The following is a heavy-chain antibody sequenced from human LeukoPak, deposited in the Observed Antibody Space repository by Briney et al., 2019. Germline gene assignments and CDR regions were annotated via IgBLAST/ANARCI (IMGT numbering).Heavy chain of an antibody. D-gene: IGHD3-10*01. CDR1: GFTFSIYS. CDR3: ARDYSGLSGLNYY. Sequence: GGSLRLSCAASGFTFSIYSINWVRQAPGKGLEWVSSINSDSSHIYYRDSLEGRFTLSRDNAKKSVYLQMDSLRAEDTAVYYCARDYSGLSGLNYYWGQGTLVTVSS. CDR2: INSDSSHI. V-gene: IGHV3-21*01. J-gene: IGHJ4*02.